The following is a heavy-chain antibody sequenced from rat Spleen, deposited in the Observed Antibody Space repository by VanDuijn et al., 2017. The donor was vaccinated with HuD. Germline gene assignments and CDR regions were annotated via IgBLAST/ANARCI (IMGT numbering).Heavy chain of an antibody. CDR1: GFTFSNYD. J-gene: IGHJ3*01. CDR3: ATENYWFAY. V-gene: IGHV5-29*01. Sequence: EVQLVESGGGLVQPGRSLKLSCAASGFTFSNYDMAWVRQAPPKGLEWVASISFDGSRTFFRDSVKGRFTISRDNAQNTLYLQMDSLRSEDTGTYYCATENYWFAYWGQGTLVTVSS. CDR2: ISFDGSRT. D-gene: IGHD1-10*01.